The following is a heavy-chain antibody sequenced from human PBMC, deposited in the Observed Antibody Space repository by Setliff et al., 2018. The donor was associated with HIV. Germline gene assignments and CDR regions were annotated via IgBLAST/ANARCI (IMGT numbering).Heavy chain of an antibody. CDR3: ARLRGLNLEPFDY. CDR2: IYYSGST. Sequence: SETLSLTCTVSGASISSSSYFWGWIRQPPGKGLEWIGSIYYSGSTYYNPSLKSRVTISVDTSKNQFSLKLSSVTAADTAVYYCARLRGLNLEPFDYWGQGTLVTVSS. D-gene: IGHD1-1*01. V-gene: IGHV4-39*01. J-gene: IGHJ4*02. CDR1: GASISSSSYF.